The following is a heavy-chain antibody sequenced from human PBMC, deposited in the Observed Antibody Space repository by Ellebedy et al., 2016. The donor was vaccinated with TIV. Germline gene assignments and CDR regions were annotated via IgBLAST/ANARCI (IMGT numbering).Heavy chain of an antibody. J-gene: IGHJ5*02. Sequence: SQTLSLTCEVYGGSLGNAWWSWIRQAPGKGLEWIGEVTPTGGNNFNPSLKSRVTISRDTSKRQISLRLSSVTASDTAVYYCARHPDDFDPWGQGTLVTVSS. V-gene: IGHV4-34*01. D-gene: IGHD1-1*01. CDR3: ARHPDDFDP. CDR1: GGSLGNAW. CDR2: VTPTGGN.